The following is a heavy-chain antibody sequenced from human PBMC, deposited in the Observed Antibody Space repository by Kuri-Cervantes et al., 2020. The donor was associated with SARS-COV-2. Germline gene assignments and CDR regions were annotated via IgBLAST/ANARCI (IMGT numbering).Heavy chain of an antibody. V-gene: IGHV3-23*01. Sequence: GGSLRLSCAASGFTFSSYGMHWVRQAPGKGLEWVSAISGSGGSTYYADSVKGRFTISRDNSKNSLYLQMNSLRAEDTAVYYCARERGSSWYSSKAFDIWGQGTMVTVSS. J-gene: IGHJ3*02. CDR2: ISGSGGST. CDR3: ARERGSSWYSSKAFDI. CDR1: GFTFSSYG. D-gene: IGHD6-13*01.